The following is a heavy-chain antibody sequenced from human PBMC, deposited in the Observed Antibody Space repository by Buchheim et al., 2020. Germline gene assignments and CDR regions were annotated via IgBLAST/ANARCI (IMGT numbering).Heavy chain of an antibody. D-gene: IGHD6-6*01. CDR2: MNPNSGST. V-gene: IGHV1-8*01. CDR1: GYTFTSYD. CDR3: ASVEVAARLGAILWFDP. Sequence: QVQLVQSGAEVKKPGASVKVSCKASGYTFTSYDINWVRQATGQGLEWMGWMNPNSGSTGYAQKFRGRVTMTRNTSISTAYQAMSSLRSEDTAVYSCASVEVAARLGAILWFDPWGQGTL. J-gene: IGHJ5*02.